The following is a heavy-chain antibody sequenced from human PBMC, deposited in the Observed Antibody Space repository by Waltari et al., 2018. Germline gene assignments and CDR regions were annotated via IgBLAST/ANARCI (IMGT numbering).Heavy chain of an antibody. CDR3: ASNYYGSGRSWSYYYYYYMDV. J-gene: IGHJ6*03. CDR2: ISSSSSYI. CDR1: GFTFSSYS. V-gene: IGHV3-21*01. D-gene: IGHD3-10*01. Sequence: EVQLVESGGGLVKPGGSLRLSCAASGFTFSSYSMNWVRQAPGKGLEWVSSISSSSSYIYYADSVKGRVTISRDNAKNSLYLQMNSLRAEDTAVYYCASNYYGSGRSWSYYYYYYMDVWGKGTTVTVSS.